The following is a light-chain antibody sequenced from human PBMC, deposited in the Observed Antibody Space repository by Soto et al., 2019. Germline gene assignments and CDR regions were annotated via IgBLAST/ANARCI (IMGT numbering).Light chain of an antibody. V-gene: IGKV1-39*01. CDR3: QQSYSSPLT. Sequence: DIQMTQSPSSLSASVGDRDTITCRASQSINSNLNWYQQKPGKAPKVLIYAASSLQSGVPSRFSGSGSGTDFTLTISSLQPEDFATYLCQQSYSSPLTSGGGTKVDIK. CDR2: AAS. J-gene: IGKJ4*01. CDR1: QSINSN.